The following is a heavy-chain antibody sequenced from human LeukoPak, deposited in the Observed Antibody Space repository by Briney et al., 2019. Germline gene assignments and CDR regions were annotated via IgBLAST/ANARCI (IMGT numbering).Heavy chain of an antibody. V-gene: IGHV1-69*13. CDR1: GGTFSSYA. Sequence: SVKVSCKASGGTFSSYAISWVRQAPGQGLEWMGGIIPIFGTANYAQKFQGRVTITADESTSTAYMELSSLRSEDTAVYYCARNKYYYDSSGYSTPDAFDIWGQGTMVTVSS. CDR2: IIPIFGTA. D-gene: IGHD3-22*01. CDR3: ARNKYYYDSSGYSTPDAFDI. J-gene: IGHJ3*02.